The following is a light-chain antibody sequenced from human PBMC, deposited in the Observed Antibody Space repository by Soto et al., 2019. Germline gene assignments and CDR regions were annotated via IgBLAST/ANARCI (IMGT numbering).Light chain of an antibody. Sequence: DIQMTQSPSSLSASVGDRVTITCRASQSIGSFLNWHQQKPGKAPNVLINVASTLRSGVPSRFSGSGSGTDCKLTINSLQPEDFATYVGQQSCTTPLTFGGGTKGEIK. CDR2: VAS. CDR1: QSIGSF. J-gene: IGKJ4*01. CDR3: QQSCTTPLT. V-gene: IGKV1-39*01.